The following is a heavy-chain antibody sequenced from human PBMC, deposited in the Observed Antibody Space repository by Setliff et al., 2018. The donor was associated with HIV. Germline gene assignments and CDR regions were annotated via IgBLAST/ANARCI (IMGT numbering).Heavy chain of an antibody. CDR3: ARPVTGADYFDY. D-gene: IGHD7-27*01. CDR1: GYTFTNYA. V-gene: IGHV1-3*01. CDR2: INAGYGNT. J-gene: IGHJ4*02. Sequence: ASVKVSCKASGYTFTNYAIHWVRQAPGQRLEWMGWINAGYGNTKYSQKFQGRVTITRDTSATTAYMELSSLTSEDTAVYYCARPVTGADYFDYWGQGTLVTVS.